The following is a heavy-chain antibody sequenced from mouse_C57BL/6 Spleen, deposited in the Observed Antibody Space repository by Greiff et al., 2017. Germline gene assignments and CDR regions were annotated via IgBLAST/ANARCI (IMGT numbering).Heavy chain of an antibody. J-gene: IGHJ2*01. Sequence: DVKLVESEGGLVQPGSSMKLSCTASGFTFSDYYMAWVRQVPEKGLEWVANINYDGSSTYYLDSLKSRFIISRDNAKNILYLQMSSLKSEDTATYYCAREDGPIDYWGQGTTLTVSS. V-gene: IGHV5-16*01. CDR1: GFTFSDYY. D-gene: IGHD1-2*01. CDR3: AREDGPIDY. CDR2: INYDGSST.